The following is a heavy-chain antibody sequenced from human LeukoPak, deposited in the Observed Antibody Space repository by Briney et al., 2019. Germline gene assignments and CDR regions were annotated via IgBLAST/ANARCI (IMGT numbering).Heavy chain of an antibody. D-gene: IGHD6-19*01. CDR1: GFTFSSYA. V-gene: IGHV3-64D*06. CDR3: VKGKSSMLQWLGPPDY. J-gene: IGHJ4*02. CDR2: ISRFGSGT. Sequence: GGSVRLSCSASGFTFSSYAMHWVRQAPGKGLEYVSAISRFGSGTYYADSVKGRFSIFRDNSKNTLYLQISRLRAEGTAVYYCVKGKSSMLQWLGPPDYWGQGTLVTVSP.